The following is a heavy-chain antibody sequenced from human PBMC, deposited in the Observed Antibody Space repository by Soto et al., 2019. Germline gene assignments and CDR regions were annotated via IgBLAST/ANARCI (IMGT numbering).Heavy chain of an antibody. D-gene: IGHD3-10*01. J-gene: IGHJ6*02. V-gene: IGHV4-30-4*01. Sequence: PSETLSLTCTVSGGSISSGDYYWSWIRQPPGKGLEWIGYIYYSGSTYYNPSLKSRVTISVDTSKNQFSLKLSSVTAADTAVYYCARGRGSGTYYYYGMDVWGQGTTVTVSS. CDR2: IYYSGST. CDR1: GGSISSGDYY. CDR3: ARGRGSGTYYYYGMDV.